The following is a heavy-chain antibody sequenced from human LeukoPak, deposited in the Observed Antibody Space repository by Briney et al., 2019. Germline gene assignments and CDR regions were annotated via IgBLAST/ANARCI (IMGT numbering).Heavy chain of an antibody. Sequence: ASVKVSCKASGYTFTGYYMHWVRQAPGQGLEWMGWINPNSGGTNYAQKFQGRVPMTRDTSISTAYMELSRLRSDDTAVYYCARTTYYYYGMDVWGQGTTVTVSS. D-gene: IGHD1-1*01. CDR2: INPNSGGT. CDR3: ARTTYYYYGMDV. CDR1: GYTFTGYY. J-gene: IGHJ6*02. V-gene: IGHV1-2*02.